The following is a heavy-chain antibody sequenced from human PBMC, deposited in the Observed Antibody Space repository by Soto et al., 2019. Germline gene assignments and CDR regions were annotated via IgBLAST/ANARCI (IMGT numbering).Heavy chain of an antibody. CDR2: IYHSGST. Sequence: QLQLQESGSGLVKPSQTLSLTCAVSGGSISSGGYSWSWIRQPPGKGLEWIGYIYHSGSTYYNPSLKSRVTIAVDRSKTQFSLKLSSVPAADTAAYYCARGNLSPIFGVVTVFDYWGQGTLVTVSS. J-gene: IGHJ4*02. V-gene: IGHV4-30-2*01. CDR1: GGSISSGGYS. CDR3: ARGNLSPIFGVVTVFDY. D-gene: IGHD3-3*01.